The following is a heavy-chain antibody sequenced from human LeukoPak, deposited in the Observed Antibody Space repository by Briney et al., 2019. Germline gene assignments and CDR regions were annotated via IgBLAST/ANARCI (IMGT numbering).Heavy chain of an antibody. CDR3: ARHHGGYSYGYLDY. J-gene: IGHJ4*02. V-gene: IGHV4-38-2*01. CDR1: GYSISSGYY. CDR2: IYHSGST. Sequence: SETLSPTCAVSGYSISSGYYWGWIRQPPGKGLEWIGSIYHSGSTYYNPSLKSRVTISVDTSKNQFSLKLSSVTAADTAVYYCARHHGGYSYGYLDYWGQGTLVTVSS. D-gene: IGHD5-18*01.